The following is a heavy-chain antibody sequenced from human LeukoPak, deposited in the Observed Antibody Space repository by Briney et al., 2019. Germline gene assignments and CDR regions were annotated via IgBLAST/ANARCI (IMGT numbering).Heavy chain of an antibody. V-gene: IGHV3-23*01. CDR3: AKVTVCYGCYFDN. J-gene: IGHJ4*02. D-gene: IGHD3-16*01. CDR2: INGAGDNT. CDR1: GYTFSSHG. Sequence: GSLRLSCAASGYTFSSHGMTWVRQAPGKGLEWVSTINGAGDNTNYAETVKGRFTISRDNSKNTVYLQMNSLRAEDTAIYYCAKVTVCYGCYFDNWGQGTLVTVSS.